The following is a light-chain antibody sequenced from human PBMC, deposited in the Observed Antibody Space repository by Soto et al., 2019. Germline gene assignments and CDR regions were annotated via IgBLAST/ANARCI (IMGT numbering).Light chain of an antibody. Sequence: DIVGTQSPLSLPVTPVEAASISFRSSQILLHSNGYNYLDWYLQKPGQSPQLLIYLGSNRASGVPDRFSGSGSGTDFTLTISRVEAEDVGFYYCMQALQAPLTFGQGTKVDIK. CDR2: LGS. CDR1: QILLHSNGYNY. J-gene: IGKJ1*01. V-gene: IGKV2-28*01. CDR3: MQALQAPLT.